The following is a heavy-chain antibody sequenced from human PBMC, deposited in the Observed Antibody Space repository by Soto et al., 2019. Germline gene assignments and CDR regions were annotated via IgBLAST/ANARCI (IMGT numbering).Heavy chain of an antibody. CDR1: GYTFTSYG. CDR3: VRRHVAATGIDWFDP. CDR2: INAANGDT. Sequence: ASVQVSCKASGYTFTSYGIHWVRQAPGQRLEWMGWINAANGDTKYSPKFQGRVTITRDTSASTAYMELSSLRSEDTAVYYCVRRHVAATGIDWFDPWGQGTLVTVSS. V-gene: IGHV1-3*01. D-gene: IGHD6-13*01. J-gene: IGHJ5*02.